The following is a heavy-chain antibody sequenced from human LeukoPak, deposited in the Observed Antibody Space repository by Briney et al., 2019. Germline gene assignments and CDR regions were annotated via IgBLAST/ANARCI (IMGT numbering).Heavy chain of an antibody. Sequence: GASVKVSCKASGGTFSSYAISWARQAPGQGLEWMGRIIPILGIANYAQKFQGRVTITADKSTSTAYMELSSLRSEDTAVYYCARVQVGYNYGPLDYWGQGTLVTVSS. CDR3: ARVQVGYNYGPLDY. CDR1: GGTFSSYA. V-gene: IGHV1-69*04. D-gene: IGHD5-12*01. CDR2: IIPILGIA. J-gene: IGHJ4*02.